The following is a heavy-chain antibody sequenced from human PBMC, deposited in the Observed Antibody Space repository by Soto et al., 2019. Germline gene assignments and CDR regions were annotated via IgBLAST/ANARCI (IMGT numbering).Heavy chain of an antibody. J-gene: IGHJ4*02. CDR2: IYYSGTT. CDR3: ARVVSGSYLDY. V-gene: IGHV4-31*03. CDR1: GGTITTGGHF. D-gene: IGHD1-26*01. Sequence: ASETLSLTCTVSGGTITTGGHFWSWIRQYPGKGLEWIGYIYYSGTTHYNPSLKSRVTISIDTSKNQFSLNLSSVTAADTAVYYCARVVSGSYLDYWGQGTLVTVSS.